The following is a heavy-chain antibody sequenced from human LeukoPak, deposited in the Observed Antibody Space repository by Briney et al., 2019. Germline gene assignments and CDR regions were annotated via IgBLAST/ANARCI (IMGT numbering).Heavy chain of an antibody. Sequence: GGSLRLSCAASGFTVSSNYMSWVRQAPGKGLEWVSVIYSGGSTYYADSVKGRFTISRDNSKNTLYLQMNSLRAEDTAVYYCARDEAYDSSGYYCDYWGQGTLVTVSS. CDR1: GFTVSSNY. J-gene: IGHJ4*02. CDR2: IYSGGST. V-gene: IGHV3-66*01. CDR3: ARDEAYDSSGYYCDY. D-gene: IGHD3-22*01.